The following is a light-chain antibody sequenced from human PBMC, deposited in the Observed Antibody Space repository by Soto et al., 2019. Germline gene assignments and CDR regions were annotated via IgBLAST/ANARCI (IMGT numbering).Light chain of an antibody. J-gene: IGKJ1*01. V-gene: IGKV1-39*01. CDR3: QENYTTPVT. Sequence: DIQMTQSPSSLSASVGDRVTITCRASQSISSYLNWYQQKPGKAPKLLIYAASTLQSGVPSRFSGSGSGTDFTLIISSLQPEDFATYYCQENYTTPVTFGQGTKVEI. CDR2: AAS. CDR1: QSISSY.